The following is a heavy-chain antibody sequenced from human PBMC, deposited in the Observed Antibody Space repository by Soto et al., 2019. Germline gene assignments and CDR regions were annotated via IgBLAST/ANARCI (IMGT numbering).Heavy chain of an antibody. Sequence: GASVKVSCKASGYTFTSYGISWVRQAPGQGLEWMGWISAYNGNTKNAQKLQDRVTMTTDTSTSTAYMELRSLRSDDTAMYYCARRAGGGDLRYFDWFFDYWGQGTLVTVSS. V-gene: IGHV1-18*01. D-gene: IGHD3-9*01. CDR2: ISAYNGNT. J-gene: IGHJ4*02. CDR3: ARRAGGGDLRYFDWFFDY. CDR1: GYTFTSYG.